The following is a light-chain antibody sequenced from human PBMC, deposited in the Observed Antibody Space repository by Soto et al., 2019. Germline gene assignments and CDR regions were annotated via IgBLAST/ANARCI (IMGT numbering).Light chain of an antibody. CDR2: AAS. Sequence: AIRMTPSQSSLSASTGDRVNITCRASQGISSYLAWYQQKPGKAPKLLIYAASTLQSGVPSRFSGSGSGTDFTLTISCLQSEDFATYYCQQYYSYPWTFGQGTKVDIK. CDR3: QQYYSYPWT. CDR1: QGISSY. V-gene: IGKV1-8*01. J-gene: IGKJ1*01.